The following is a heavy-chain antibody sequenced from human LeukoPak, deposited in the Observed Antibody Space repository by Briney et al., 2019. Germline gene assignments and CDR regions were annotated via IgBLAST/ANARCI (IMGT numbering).Heavy chain of an antibody. D-gene: IGHD3-3*01. Sequence: ASVKVSCKASGYTFTSYDINWVRQAPGQGLEWMGRINPNSGGTNYAQKFQGRVTMTRDTSISTAYMELSRLRSDDTAVYYCARVHFLESDYWGQGTLVTVSS. CDR2: INPNSGGT. V-gene: IGHV1-2*06. CDR3: ARVHFLESDY. J-gene: IGHJ4*02. CDR1: GYTFTSYD.